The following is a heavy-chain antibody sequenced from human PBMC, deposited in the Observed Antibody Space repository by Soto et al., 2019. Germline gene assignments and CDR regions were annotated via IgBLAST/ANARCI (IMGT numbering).Heavy chain of an antibody. CDR2: ISGSGGST. Sequence: VGILRLSKAPYPIPLNHRASSWSWQALRAGLAWVSAISGSGGSTYYADSVKGRFTISRANSKNTRYLQMNSLRAEDTAVYYCAKAPRSMRAVVNTYWPFTGRAGWGHATL. V-gene: IGHV3-23*01. CDR1: PIPLNHRA. CDR3: AKAPRSMRAVVNTYWPFTGRAG. D-gene: IGHD3-22*01. J-gene: IGHJ4*03.